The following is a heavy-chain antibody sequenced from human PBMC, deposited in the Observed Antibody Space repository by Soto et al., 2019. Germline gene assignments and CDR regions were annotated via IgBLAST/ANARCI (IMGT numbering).Heavy chain of an antibody. V-gene: IGHV1-69*08. CDR1: GGTFSSYT. Sequence: QVQLVQSGAEVKKPGSSVKVSCKASGGTFSSYTISWVRQAPGQGLEWMGRIIPILSIANYAQKFQGRVTITADKSTSTAYMELSSLRSEDTAVYYCARDVFRGHIRMDVWGQGTTVTVSS. CDR3: ARDVFRGHIRMDV. CDR2: IIPILSIA. D-gene: IGHD3-10*01. J-gene: IGHJ6*02.